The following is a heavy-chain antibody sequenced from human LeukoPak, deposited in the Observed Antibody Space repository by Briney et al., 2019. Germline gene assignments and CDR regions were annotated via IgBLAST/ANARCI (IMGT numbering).Heavy chain of an antibody. D-gene: IGHD3-10*01. Sequence: SETLSLTCTVSGGSISSHYWSWIRQPPGKGLEWIGYIYYSGSTNYNPSLQSRVTISVDTSQNQFSLKLSSVTAADTAVYYCARGQRGWFGELSGKNYYHMDVWGKGTTVTVSS. CDR2: IYYSGST. CDR1: GGSISSHY. J-gene: IGHJ6*03. V-gene: IGHV4-59*11. CDR3: ARGQRGWFGELSGKNYYHMDV.